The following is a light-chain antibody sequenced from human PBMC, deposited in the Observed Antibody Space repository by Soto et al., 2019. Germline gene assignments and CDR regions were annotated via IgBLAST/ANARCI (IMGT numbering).Light chain of an antibody. CDR1: SNDVGYYDF. Sequence: QSALTQPPSASGSPGQSVTISCAGTSNDVGYYDFVSWHQQYPGKAPKVIIDDVTKRPSGVPDRFSGSRSGNTASLTISGLRAEDEAYNYCCSYAGSNNFYVFGSGTKVTVL. J-gene: IGLJ1*01. V-gene: IGLV2-8*01. CDR2: DVT. CDR3: CSYAGSNNFYV.